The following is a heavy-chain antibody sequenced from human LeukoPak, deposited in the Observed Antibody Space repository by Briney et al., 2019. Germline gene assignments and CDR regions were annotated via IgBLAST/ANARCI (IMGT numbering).Heavy chain of an antibody. CDR3: AKDSDISAFFDC. V-gene: IGHV3-23*01. Sequence: GGSLRLSCAASGFTFKNYAINWVRQAPGKGLEWVSRISGSGTTTDYADSVKGRFTVSRDNSKNTVYLQMTSLRAEDTAIYYCAKDSDISAFFDCWGQGTPVTVSS. CDR1: GFTFKNYA. J-gene: IGHJ4*02. D-gene: IGHD2-15*01. CDR2: ISGSGTTT.